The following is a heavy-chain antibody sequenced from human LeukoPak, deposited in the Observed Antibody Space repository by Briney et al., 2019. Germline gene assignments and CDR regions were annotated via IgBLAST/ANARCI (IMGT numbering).Heavy chain of an antibody. Sequence: GGSLRLSCAASGFTFSSYAMSWVRQAPGKGLEWVSAISGSGGSTYYADSVKGRFTISRDNSKNTLYLQMNSLRAEDTAVYYCANAIYDSSGYYYSFDYCGQGTLVTVSS. D-gene: IGHD3-22*01. CDR1: GFTFSSYA. CDR3: ANAIYDSSGYYYSFDY. CDR2: ISGSGGST. V-gene: IGHV3-23*01. J-gene: IGHJ4*02.